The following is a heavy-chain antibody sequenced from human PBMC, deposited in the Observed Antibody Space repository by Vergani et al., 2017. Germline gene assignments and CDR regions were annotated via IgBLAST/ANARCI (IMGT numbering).Heavy chain of an antibody. CDR3: ARGETRTDWFDP. Sequence: QVQLQESGPGLVKPSETLSLTCTVSGGSISSYYWSWIRQPPGKGLEWMGRVYPSGTTNYNPSLNGRVTIFVDKSKNLLSLRLNSVTAADTAVYYCARGETRTDWFDPWGQGTLVTVSS. J-gene: IGHJ5*02. V-gene: IGHV4-4*08. D-gene: IGHD3/OR15-3a*01. CDR1: GGSISSYY. CDR2: VYPSGTT.